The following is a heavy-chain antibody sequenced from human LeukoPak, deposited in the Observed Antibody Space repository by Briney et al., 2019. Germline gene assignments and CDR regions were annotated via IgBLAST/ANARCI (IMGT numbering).Heavy chain of an antibody. CDR3: ASGGDYSSFDY. J-gene: IGHJ4*02. Sequence: GESLKISCQGSGYSFNSYLISWVRQMPGKGLEWMGKIDPSDSHANYSPSFQGHVTFSADKSISSAYLQWSSLKASDTAMYYCASGGDYSSFDYWGQGTLVTVSS. V-gene: IGHV5-10-1*01. D-gene: IGHD4-17*01. CDR2: IDPSDSHA. CDR1: GYSFNSYL.